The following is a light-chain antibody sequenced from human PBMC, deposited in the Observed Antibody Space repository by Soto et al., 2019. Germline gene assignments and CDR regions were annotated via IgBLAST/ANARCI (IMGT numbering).Light chain of an antibody. J-gene: IGKJ5*01. Sequence: EIGMTQSPSTLSVSTGERATLSCRASESISNNLAWYQQKPGQAPRLLIYGASTRATGIPARFSGSGSGTEFTLTISSLQSEDFAVYYCQQYNKWPPITFGQGTRLEIK. CDR2: GAS. CDR3: QQYNKWPPIT. CDR1: ESISNN. V-gene: IGKV3-15*01.